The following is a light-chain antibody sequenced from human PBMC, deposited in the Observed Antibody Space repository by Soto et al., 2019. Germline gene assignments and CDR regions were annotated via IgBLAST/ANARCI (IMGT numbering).Light chain of an antibody. CDR1: SSNIGAGYN. CDR2: GDS. CDR3: QSYDSSLSGWL. V-gene: IGLV1-40*01. J-gene: IGLJ3*02. Sequence: QSVLTQPPSVSGAPGQRVTISCTGSSSNIGAGYNVHWYQQAPGTAPKLLIYGDSNRPSGVPDRFSGSKSGTSASLAITGLQAEDEADYYCQSYDSSLSGWLFGGGTKVTVL.